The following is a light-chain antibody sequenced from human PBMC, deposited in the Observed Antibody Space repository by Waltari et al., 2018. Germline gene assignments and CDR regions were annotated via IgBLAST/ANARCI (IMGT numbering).Light chain of an antibody. CDR2: EVY. J-gene: IGLJ1*01. V-gene: IGLV2-8*01. CDR3: SSYAGSSNV. Sequence: QSALTQPPSASGSPGESVTISCIGTNNDIGAYNYVTWHRQYPGRAPKTIIYEVYKRSSGVPGRVSASKSGNTASLTISGLQPDEEADYYCSSYAGSSNVFGTGTTVTV. CDR1: NNDIGAYNY.